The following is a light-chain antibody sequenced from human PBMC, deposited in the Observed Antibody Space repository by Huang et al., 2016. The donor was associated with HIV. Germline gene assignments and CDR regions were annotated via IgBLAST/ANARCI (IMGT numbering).Light chain of an antibody. CDR1: QDISNF. Sequence: IQMTQSPPSLSASLGDSVTLTCRASQDISNFLAWYQQKPGGLPKLLIYAASTLQSGVSSRFSGSVYGLDFTLTITNLQPEDIATYYCQKYNSAPRTFGQGTKLEVK. CDR3: QKYNSAPRT. CDR2: AAS. J-gene: IGKJ1*01. V-gene: IGKV1-27*01.